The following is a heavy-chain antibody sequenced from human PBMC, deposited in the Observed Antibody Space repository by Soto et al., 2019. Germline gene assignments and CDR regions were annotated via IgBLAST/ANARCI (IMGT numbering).Heavy chain of an antibody. V-gene: IGHV3-23*01. Sequence: EVQLLESGGGLVQPGGSLRLSCAASGFTFSSYAMSWVRQAPGKGLEWVSAISGSGGSTYYADSVKGRFTIYRDNSKNTLYLQMHRLRDEDTSVYYCAKVRGATRDEYWGQGTLVTVSS. CDR2: ISGSGGST. D-gene: IGHD1-26*01. J-gene: IGHJ4*02. CDR1: GFTFSSYA. CDR3: AKVRGATRDEY.